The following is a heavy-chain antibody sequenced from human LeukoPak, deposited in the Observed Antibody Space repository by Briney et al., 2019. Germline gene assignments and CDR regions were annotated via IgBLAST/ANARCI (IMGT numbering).Heavy chain of an antibody. D-gene: IGHD3-10*01. J-gene: IGHJ4*02. V-gene: IGHV3-48*03. CDR3: ARDFPSITMVRGVIYFDY. CDR2: ISSSGSTI. CDR1: GFTFSSYE. Sequence: GGSLRLSCAASGFTFSSYEMNWVRQAPGKGLEWVSYISSSGSTIYYADSVKGRFTISRDNAKNSLYLQMNSLRAEDTAVYYCARDFPSITMVRGVIYFDYWGQGTLVTVSS.